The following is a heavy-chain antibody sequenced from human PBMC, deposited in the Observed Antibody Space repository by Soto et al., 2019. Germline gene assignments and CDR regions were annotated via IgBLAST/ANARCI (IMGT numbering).Heavy chain of an antibody. CDR1: GGSISSYY. D-gene: IGHD2-15*01. V-gene: IGHV4-59*01. J-gene: IGHJ5*02. Sequence: SETLSLTCTVSGGSISSYYWSWIRQPPGKGLEWIGYIYYSGSTNYNPSLKSRVTISVDTSKNQFSLKLSSVTAADTAVYYCARVLGSYCSGGSCHRFDPWGQGTLVTVSS. CDR3: ARVLGSYCSGGSCHRFDP. CDR2: IYYSGST.